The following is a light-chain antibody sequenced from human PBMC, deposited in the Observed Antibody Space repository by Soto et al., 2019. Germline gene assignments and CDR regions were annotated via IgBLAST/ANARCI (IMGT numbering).Light chain of an antibody. J-gene: IGLJ2*01. CDR3: SSYTSSNVV. CDR1: SSDVGGYNY. V-gene: IGLV2-14*01. Sequence: QSALTQPASVSGSPGQSITISCTGTSSDVGGYNYVSWYQQHPGKAPKLMIYDVSNRPSGVSNRFSGSKSGNTASLTISGLQAEDVADYYCSSYTSSNVVFGGGTKLTVL. CDR2: DVS.